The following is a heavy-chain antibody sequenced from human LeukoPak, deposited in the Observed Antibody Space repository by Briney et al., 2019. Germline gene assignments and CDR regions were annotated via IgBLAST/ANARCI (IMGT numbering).Heavy chain of an antibody. CDR3: AKLGYYDSSGYFDY. Sequence: HTGGSLRLSCTVSGFTVSSNSMSWVRQAPGKGLEWVSFIYSGTTHYSDSVKGRFTISRDNSKNTLYLQMNSLRAEDTAVYYCAKLGYYDSSGYFDYWGQGTLVTVSS. CDR1: GFTVSSNS. J-gene: IGHJ4*02. V-gene: IGHV3-53*01. D-gene: IGHD3-22*01. CDR2: IYSGTT.